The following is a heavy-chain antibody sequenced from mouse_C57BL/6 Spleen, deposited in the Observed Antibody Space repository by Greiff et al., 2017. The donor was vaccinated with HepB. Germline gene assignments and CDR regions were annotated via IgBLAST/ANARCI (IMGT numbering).Heavy chain of an antibody. Sequence: VQLQQPGAELVKPGASVKLSCKASGYTFTSYWMQWVKQRPGQGLEWIGEIDPSDSYTNYNQKFQGKATLTVDTSSSTAYMQRSSLTAEDSAVYYCARWTGSYFDYWGQGTTLTVSS. CDR3: ARWTGSYFDY. CDR2: IDPSDSYT. CDR1: GYTFTSYW. D-gene: IGHD4-1*01. V-gene: IGHV1-50*01. J-gene: IGHJ2*01.